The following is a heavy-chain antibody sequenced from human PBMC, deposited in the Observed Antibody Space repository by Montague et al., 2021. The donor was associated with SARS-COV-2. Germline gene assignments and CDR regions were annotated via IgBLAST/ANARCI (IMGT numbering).Heavy chain of an antibody. CDR2: IKQDGSET. Sequence: SLRLSCAASGFTFSFYWMSWVRQAPGKGLEWVANIKQDGSETYYVDSIKGRFTVSRDNGKNSLFLQMNSLRVEDTAVYYCARGPLWETGSYYKEHYFDHWGQGTLVTVSS. CDR3: ARGPLWETGSYYKEHYFDH. D-gene: IGHD1-26*01. V-gene: IGHV3-7*01. J-gene: IGHJ4*02. CDR1: GFTFSFYW.